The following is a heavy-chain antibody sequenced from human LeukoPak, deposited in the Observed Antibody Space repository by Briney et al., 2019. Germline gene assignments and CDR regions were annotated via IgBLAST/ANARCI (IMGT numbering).Heavy chain of an antibody. J-gene: IGHJ2*01. CDR2: IYYLGST. V-gene: IGHV4-59*01. CDR3: ARDRPRSYWYFDL. Sequence: SEALSLTGTVSGGSISSYYWSWVRQPPGKGLEWVGHIYYLGSTNYNPSLKSRVTKSIDTSKNYFSLKLNSVIAADTAVYYCARDRPRSYWYFDLWGRGTLVTVSS. CDR1: GGSISSYY.